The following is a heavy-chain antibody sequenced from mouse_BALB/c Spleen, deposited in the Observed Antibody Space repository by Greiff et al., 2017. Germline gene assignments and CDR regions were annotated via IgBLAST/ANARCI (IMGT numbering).Heavy chain of an antibody. CDR2: IDPANGNT. D-gene: IGHD1-1*01. Sequence: EVQLQQSGAELVKPGASVKLSCTASGFNIKDTYMHWVKQRPEQGLEWIGRIDPANGNTKYDPKFQGKATITADTSSNTAYLQLSSLTSEDTAVYYCAYYGSSHFDYWGQGTTLTVSA. J-gene: IGHJ2*01. V-gene: IGHV14-3*02. CDR1: GFNIKDTY. CDR3: AYYGSSHFDY.